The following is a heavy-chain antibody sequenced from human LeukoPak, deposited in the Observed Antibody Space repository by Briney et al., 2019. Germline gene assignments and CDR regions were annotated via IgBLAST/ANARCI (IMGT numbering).Heavy chain of an antibody. J-gene: IGHJ4*02. CDR1: GFTFSTYG. D-gene: IGHD4-23*01. CDR2: IQAGGDEK. V-gene: IGHV3-30*02. CDR3: ARDTPGYGGDDFDY. Sequence: GGSLRLSCAASGFTFSTYGMHWVRQAPGKGLEWMTFIQAGGDEKYYAEFVKGRFTVSRDNSKNTLYLQMNSLRAGDTAVYYCARDTPGYGGDDFDYWGQGALVTVSS.